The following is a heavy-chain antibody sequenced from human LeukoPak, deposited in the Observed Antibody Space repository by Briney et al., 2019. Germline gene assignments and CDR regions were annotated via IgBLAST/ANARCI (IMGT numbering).Heavy chain of an antibody. Sequence: GGSLRLSCAASGFTFSDYALIWVRQAPGKGPEWISAIRGTGGTTYYADSVKGRCTISRDNSRNTVYLQMNSLRAEDTALYFCGKDPNGDYVGAFDFWGPGTMVTVSS. V-gene: IGHV3-23*01. J-gene: IGHJ3*01. CDR3: GKDPNGDYVGAFDF. D-gene: IGHD4-17*01. CDR2: IRGTGGTT. CDR1: GFTFSDYA.